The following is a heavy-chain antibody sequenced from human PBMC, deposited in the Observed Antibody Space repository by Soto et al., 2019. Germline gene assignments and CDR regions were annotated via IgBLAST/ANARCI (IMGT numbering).Heavy chain of an antibody. D-gene: IGHD3-3*01. V-gene: IGHV2-5*02. Sequence: QINLIESGPTLVKPTQTLTLTCTFSGFSLSTSGAAVGWVRQPPGRALEGLALIYWDGDKRYNASLGNRLTITKDTSMTQVVLTLTNVDPADTATYYCAHRATMTIFGLIIDNGIWFDPWGQGTRVIVSS. CDR1: GFSLSTSGAA. J-gene: IGHJ5*02. CDR2: IYWDGDK. CDR3: AHRATMTIFGLIIDNGIWFDP.